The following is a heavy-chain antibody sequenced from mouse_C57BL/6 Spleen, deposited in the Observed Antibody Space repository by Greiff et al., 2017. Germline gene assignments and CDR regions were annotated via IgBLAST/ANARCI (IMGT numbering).Heavy chain of an antibody. D-gene: IGHD3-2*02. CDR3: ARASSSYDLYAMDY. CDR2: IDPSDSYT. V-gene: IGHV1-50*01. CDR1: GYTFTSYW. J-gene: IGHJ4*01. Sequence: VQLQQPGAELVKPGASVKLSCKASGYTFTSYWMQWVKQRPGQGLEWIGEIDPSDSYTNYNQKFKGKATLTVDTSSSTASMQLSSLTSADAAVDYCARASSSYDLYAMDYWGQGTSVTVAS.